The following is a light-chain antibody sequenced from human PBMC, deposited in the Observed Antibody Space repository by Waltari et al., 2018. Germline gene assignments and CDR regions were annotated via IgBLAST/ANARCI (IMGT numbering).Light chain of an antibody. CDR3: QQRTDRPPVT. CDR1: QSVSVY. V-gene: IGKV3-11*01. CDR2: DES. Sequence: EVVLTQSPATLSLSPGERATLSCRASQSVSVYLAWYQQKPGQAPRLLIYDESDRATGVPARCSGSGSGTDFTLTISSLEPEDFAVYYCQQRTDRPPVTFGQGTRVEMK. J-gene: IGKJ1*01.